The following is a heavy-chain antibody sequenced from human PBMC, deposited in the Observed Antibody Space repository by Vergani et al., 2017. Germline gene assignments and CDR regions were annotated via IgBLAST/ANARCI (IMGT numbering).Heavy chain of an antibody. CDR3: AKNSSGGFFDN. CDR2: VDHSGST. D-gene: IGHD6-25*01. J-gene: IGHJ4*02. CDR1: CDPINTAYY. V-gene: IGHV4-38-2*02. Sequence: QVPLQESGPGLVKPSEILSLTCSVSCDPINTAYYWGWIRKPPGKALEWIGSVDHSGSTYYNPSLQSRVTISVDTSKNQFSLTLNSMTAADAAIYYGAKNSSGGFFDNWGQGALVTVSS.